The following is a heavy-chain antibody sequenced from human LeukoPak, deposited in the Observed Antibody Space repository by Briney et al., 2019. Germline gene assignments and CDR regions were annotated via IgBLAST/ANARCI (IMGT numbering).Heavy chain of an antibody. Sequence: SETLSLTCTVSGGSISSYYWSWVRQPPGKGLEWIGYIYYSGSTNYNPSLKSRVTISVDTSKNQFSLKLSSVTAADTAVYYCARHRGYYGSGSYLAAFDIWGQGTMVTVSS. CDR2: IYYSGST. J-gene: IGHJ3*02. CDR1: GGSISSYY. D-gene: IGHD3-10*01. V-gene: IGHV4-59*08. CDR3: ARHRGYYGSGSYLAAFDI.